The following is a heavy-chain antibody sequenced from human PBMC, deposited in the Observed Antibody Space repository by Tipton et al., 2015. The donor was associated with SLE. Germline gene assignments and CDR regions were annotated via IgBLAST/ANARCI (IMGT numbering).Heavy chain of an antibody. CDR2: VSAYSGNT. CDR3: ARVGPSRTTVTTGAALDV. V-gene: IGHV1-18*01. J-gene: IGHJ3*01. D-gene: IGHD4-17*01. Sequence: VQLVQSGAEVRKPGASVRVSCKASDYTFTSYDITWVRQAPGQGLEWMGWVSAYSGNTDSAQNLQGRVTMTTDTSTSTAYMELRSLRSEDTAVYYCARVGPSRTTVTTGAALDVWGQGTVVTVSS. CDR1: DYTFTSYD.